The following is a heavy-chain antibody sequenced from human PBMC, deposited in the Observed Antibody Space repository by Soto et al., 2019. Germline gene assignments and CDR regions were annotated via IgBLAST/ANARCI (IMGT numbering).Heavy chain of an antibody. CDR3: ARNGSGDYALDY. CDR1: GFSLSTGGVG. V-gene: IGHV2-5*02. D-gene: IGHD4-17*01. CDR2: IYWDDVK. Sequence: QITLKESGPTLVKPTQTLTLTCTLSGFSLSTGGVGVGWIRQSPGKALEWLAVIYWDDVKHYSPSLERRLTITKDTSEREVVLTMTNMAPVDTATYYCARNGSGDYALDYWGQGILVTVSS. J-gene: IGHJ4*02.